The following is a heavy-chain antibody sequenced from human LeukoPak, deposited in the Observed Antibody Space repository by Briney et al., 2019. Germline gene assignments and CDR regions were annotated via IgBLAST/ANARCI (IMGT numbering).Heavy chain of an antibody. D-gene: IGHD5-24*01. Sequence: GGSLRLSCAASGFTFRSYAMSWVRQAPGKGLEWVSGISGSGNNKHYADFVKGRFTISRDNANNSLYLQMNSLRAEDTAVYYCARMANLDYWGQGTLVTVSS. CDR3: ARMANLDY. J-gene: IGHJ4*02. CDR1: GFTFRSYA. V-gene: IGHV3-23*01. CDR2: ISGSGNNK.